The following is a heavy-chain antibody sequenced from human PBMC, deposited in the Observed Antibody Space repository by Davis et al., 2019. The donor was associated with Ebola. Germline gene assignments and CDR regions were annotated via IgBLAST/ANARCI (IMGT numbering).Heavy chain of an antibody. V-gene: IGHV4-34*01. D-gene: IGHD2/OR15-2a*01. CDR1: GGSFSGYY. Sequence: MPSETLSLTCAVYGGSFSGYYWSWIRQPPGKGLEWIGEINHSGSTNYNPSLKSRVTISVDKSKNQFSLKLSSVTAADTAVYYCASGIGFLSGDFRPWGQGTLVTVSS. CDR3: ASGIGFLSGDFRP. CDR2: INHSGST. J-gene: IGHJ5*02.